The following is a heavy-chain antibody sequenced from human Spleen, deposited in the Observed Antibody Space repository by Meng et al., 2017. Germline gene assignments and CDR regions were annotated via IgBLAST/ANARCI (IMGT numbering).Heavy chain of an antibody. D-gene: IGHD6-6*01. CDR1: GFTFSSYE. CDR3: ARQVQSSSSSSKWFDP. CDR2: ISTSASTI. V-gene: IGHV3-48*03. J-gene: IGHJ5*02. Sequence: GESLKISCAASGFTFSSYEMNWVRQAPGKGLEWVSYISTSASTIYYADSVKGRFTISRDNAKNSLYLQMNSLRAEDTAVYYCARQVQSSSSSSKWFDPWGQGTLVTVSS.